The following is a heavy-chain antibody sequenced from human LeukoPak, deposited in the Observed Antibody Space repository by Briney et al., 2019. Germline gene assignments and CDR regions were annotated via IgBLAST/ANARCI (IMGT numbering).Heavy chain of an antibody. J-gene: IGHJ4*02. CDR1: GSTFNKYG. V-gene: IGHV1-18*01. D-gene: IGHD6-19*01. Sequence: ASVKVSCKASGSTFNKYGISWARQAPGQGLEWMGWISAYNGDTKYAQNLQGRVTLTTDTSTSTAYMELRSLRSDDTAMYYCARDPSNTSGWYIYFDYWGQGTLVTVSS. CDR2: ISAYNGDT. CDR3: ARDPSNTSGWYIYFDY.